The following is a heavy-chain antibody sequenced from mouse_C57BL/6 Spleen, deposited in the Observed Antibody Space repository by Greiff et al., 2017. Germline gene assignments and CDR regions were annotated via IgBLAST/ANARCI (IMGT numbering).Heavy chain of an antibody. CDR2: IDPSDSYT. CDR3: ARRIYYGNYRDDY. CDR1: GYTFTSYW. J-gene: IGHJ2*01. D-gene: IGHD2-1*01. Sequence: QVHLQQPGAELVKPGASVKLSCKASGYTFTSYWMQWVKQRPGQGLEWIGEIDPSDSYTNYNQKFKGKATLTVDTSSSTAYTQLSSLTSEDSAVYYCARRIYYGNYRDDYWGQGTTLTVSS. V-gene: IGHV1-50*01.